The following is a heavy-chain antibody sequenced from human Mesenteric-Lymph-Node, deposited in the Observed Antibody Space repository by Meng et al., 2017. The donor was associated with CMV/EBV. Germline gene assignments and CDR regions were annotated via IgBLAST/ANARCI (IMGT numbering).Heavy chain of an antibody. V-gene: IGHV3-48*04. J-gene: IGHJ4*02. CDR3: GNREGI. CDR1: GLTFSSYS. CDR2: ISSSSTI. Sequence: GESLKISCAASGLTFSSYSMNWVRQAPGKGLEWVSYISSSSTIYYADSVKGRFTISRDNAKNSLYLQMNSLRVEDTAVYYCGNREGIRGQGTLVTVSS.